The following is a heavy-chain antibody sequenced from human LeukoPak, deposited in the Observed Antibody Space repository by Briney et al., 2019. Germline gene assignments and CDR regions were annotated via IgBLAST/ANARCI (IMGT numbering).Heavy chain of an antibody. V-gene: IGHV4-59*01. CDR2: IYYSGST. J-gene: IGHJ5*02. CDR1: GGSISSYY. D-gene: IGHD5-24*01. Sequence: SETLSLTCTVYGGSISSYYWSWIPQPPWKGLEWIGYIYYSGSTNYNPSLKSRVTISVDTSKNQFSLKLSSVTAADTAVYYCASRDLWFDPWGQGTLVTVSS. CDR3: ASRDLWFDP.